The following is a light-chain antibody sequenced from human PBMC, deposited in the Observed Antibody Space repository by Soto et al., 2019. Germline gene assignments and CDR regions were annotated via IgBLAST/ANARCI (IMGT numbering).Light chain of an antibody. Sequence: QSALTQPASVSGSPGQSITISCAGSNSDIGSYKYVSWFQQHPGNAPKLIISEVRDRPSGVSTRFSGSKSGNTASLTISGLQPEDEADYYCSSYTTSDTPYVFGTGTKVTVL. CDR1: NSDIGSYKY. J-gene: IGLJ1*01. CDR3: SSYTTSDTPYV. CDR2: EVR. V-gene: IGLV2-14*01.